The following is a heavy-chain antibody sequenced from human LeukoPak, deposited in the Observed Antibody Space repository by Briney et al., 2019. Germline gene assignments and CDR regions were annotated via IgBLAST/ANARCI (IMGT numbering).Heavy chain of an antibody. V-gene: IGHV4-59*08. J-gene: IGHJ6*02. CDR1: GGPISSYY. Sequence: PSETLSLTCTVSGGPISSYYWSWIRQPPGKGLEWIGYIYYSGSTNYNPSLKSRVTISVDTSKNQFSLKLSSVTAADTAVYYCARFLRENYYYYGMDVWGQGTTVTVSS. CDR2: IYYSGST. CDR3: ARFLRENYYYYGMDV. D-gene: IGHD3-3*01.